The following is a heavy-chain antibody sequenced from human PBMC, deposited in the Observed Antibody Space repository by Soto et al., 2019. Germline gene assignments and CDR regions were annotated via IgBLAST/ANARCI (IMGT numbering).Heavy chain of an antibody. V-gene: IGHV3-74*01. D-gene: IGHD2-2*01. Sequence: GGSLRLSCAASGFTFNSYWMHWVRQAPGKGLVWVSRLNSDESTTNYADSVKGRFTISRDNAKNTLYLQMDSLRAEDTAVYYCARDVHVSCSSTSCRRVFDYWGQGTLVTVSS. CDR2: LNSDESTT. CDR1: GFTFNSYW. J-gene: IGHJ4*02. CDR3: ARDVHVSCSSTSCRRVFDY.